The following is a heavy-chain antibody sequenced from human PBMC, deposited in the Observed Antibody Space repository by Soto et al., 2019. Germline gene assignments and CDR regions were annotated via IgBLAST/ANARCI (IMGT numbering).Heavy chain of an antibody. CDR2: IDPSDSYT. CDR1: GYSFTSYW. V-gene: IGHV5-10-1*01. Sequence: GESLKISCKGSGYSFTSYWISWVRQMPGKGLEWMGRIDPSDSYTNYSPSFQGHVTISADKSISTAYLQWSSLKASDTAMYYCASKGYCSSTSCPRLYGMDVWGQGTTVNVSS. D-gene: IGHD2-2*01. CDR3: ASKGYCSSTSCPRLYGMDV. J-gene: IGHJ6*02.